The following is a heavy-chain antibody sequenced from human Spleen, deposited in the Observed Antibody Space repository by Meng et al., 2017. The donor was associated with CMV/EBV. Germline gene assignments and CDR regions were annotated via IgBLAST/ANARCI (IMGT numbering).Heavy chain of an antibody. D-gene: IGHD6-19*01. CDR2: ISGRGGST. V-gene: IGHV3-23*01. J-gene: IGHJ4*02. CDR3: AREVPEQWLSTEYYFDF. Sequence: GGSLRLSCEASGLTFSNYAMNWVRQAPGKGLEWVSGISGRGGSTYYADSVKGLFTISRDNSKTTLYLHMDRLRVEDTAVYYCAREVPEQWLSTEYYFDFWGQGTRVTVSS. CDR1: GLTFSNYA.